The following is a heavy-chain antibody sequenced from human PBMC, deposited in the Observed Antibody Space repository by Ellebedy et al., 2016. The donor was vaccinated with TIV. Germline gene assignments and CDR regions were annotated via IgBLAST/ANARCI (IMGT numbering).Heavy chain of an antibody. CDR1: GSTFSSYW. CDR2: IKQDGRDK. V-gene: IGHV3-7*01. Sequence: PGGSLRLSCADSGSTFSSYWMTWVRQPPGKGLEWVANIKQDGRDKYYVDSVRGRFTISRDNAKNSLYLQMNSLTVEYTAVYYCARRYCTISRCFAASWASLDMWGQGTMVTVSS. D-gene: IGHD2-2*01. J-gene: IGHJ3*02. CDR3: ARRYCTISRCFAASWASLDM.